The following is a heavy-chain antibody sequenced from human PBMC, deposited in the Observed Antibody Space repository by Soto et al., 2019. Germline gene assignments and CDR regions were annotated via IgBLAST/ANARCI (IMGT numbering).Heavy chain of an antibody. D-gene: IGHD2-15*01. J-gene: IGHJ4*02. CDR1: GGTFSSYA. V-gene: IGHV1-69*13. CDR3: GRDRVPCYCSGGSCYRSYYFDY. Sequence: ASVKVSCKACGGTFSSYAISWVRQAPGQGLEWMGGIIPIFGTANYAQKFQGRVTITADESTSTAYMELSSLRSEDTAVYYCGRDRVPCYCSGGSCYRSYYFDYWGQGTLVTISS. CDR2: IIPIFGTA.